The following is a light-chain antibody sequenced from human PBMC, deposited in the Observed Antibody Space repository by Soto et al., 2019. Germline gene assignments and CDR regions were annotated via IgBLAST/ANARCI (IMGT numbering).Light chain of an antibody. Sequence: DIQMTQSPSSLSASVGDRVTITCRASQGISHYLAWYQQKPGKVPKLLIYGASALQSGVPSRYSGSGFGTDFTLTISSLQPEDVATYYCQNYNSVSQLPFGPGTKVDIK. CDR3: QNYNSVSQLP. CDR2: GAS. CDR1: QGISHY. J-gene: IGKJ3*01. V-gene: IGKV1-27*01.